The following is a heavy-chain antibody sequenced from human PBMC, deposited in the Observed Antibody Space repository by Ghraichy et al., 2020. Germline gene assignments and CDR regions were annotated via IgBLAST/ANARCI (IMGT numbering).Heavy chain of an antibody. D-gene: IGHD3-22*01. CDR3: ACLDSGFFHYFHMDV. J-gene: IGHJ6*03. Sequence: GALRLSCAASGFTFNSYAMTWVRQAPGKGLEWVSGVNARGGNTNYADSVKGRFTISRDNSKNTLYLQMTSLRAEDTAIYYCACLDSGFFHYFHMDVWGKGTTVTVSS. CDR2: VNARGGNT. V-gene: IGHV3-23*01. CDR1: GFTFNSYA.